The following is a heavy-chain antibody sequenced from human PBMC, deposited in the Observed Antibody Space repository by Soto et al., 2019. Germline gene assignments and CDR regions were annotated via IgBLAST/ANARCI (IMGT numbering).Heavy chain of an antibody. CDR1: GFTLSDYS. CDR2: ISRSSTHI. J-gene: IGHJ4*02. V-gene: IGHV3-21*01. CDR3: SRDVRRFDF. Sequence: GSLRLSCAASGFTLSDYSMNWVRQAPGKGLEWIASISRSSTHINYSDSVKGRFTISRANGNNSLSLLMSSLGAEDTAVYYCSRDVRRFDFWGQVPLVTVSS.